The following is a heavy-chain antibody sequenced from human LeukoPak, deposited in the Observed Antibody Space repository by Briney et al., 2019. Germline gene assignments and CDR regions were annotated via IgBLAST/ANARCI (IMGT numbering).Heavy chain of an antibody. CDR1: GGSISSSSYY. Sequence: SETLSLTCTVSGGSISSSSYYWGWIRQPPGTGLEWIGSIYYSGSTYYNPSLKSRVTISVDTSKNQFSLKLSSVTAADTAVYYCARQVRLIVLMVYAEFDYWGQGTLVTVSS. CDR3: ARQVRLIVLMVYAEFDY. V-gene: IGHV4-39*01. D-gene: IGHD2-8*01. J-gene: IGHJ4*02. CDR2: IYYSGST.